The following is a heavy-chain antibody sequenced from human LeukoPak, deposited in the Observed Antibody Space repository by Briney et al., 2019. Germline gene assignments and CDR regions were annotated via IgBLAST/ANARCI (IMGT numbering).Heavy chain of an antibody. CDR1: GFTFSNYG. Sequence: GGSLRLSCAASGFTFSNYGMNWVRQAPGKGLEWVGFIRYDGRNKYYADFVKGRFTISRDNSKNTLYLQMNSLRTEDTAVYYCVRDGSSWGNFDYWGQGTLVSVSS. CDR3: VRDGSSWGNFDY. CDR2: IRYDGRNK. J-gene: IGHJ4*02. V-gene: IGHV3-30*02. D-gene: IGHD7-27*01.